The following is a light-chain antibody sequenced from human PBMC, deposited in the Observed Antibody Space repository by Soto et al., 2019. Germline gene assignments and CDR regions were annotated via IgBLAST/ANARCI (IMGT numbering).Light chain of an antibody. V-gene: IGKV3-20*01. CDR1: QTVRNNY. CDR2: DAS. J-gene: IGKJ1*01. Sequence: ESVLTQSPGTLSLSPGERATLSCRASQTVRNNYLAWYQQKPGQAPRLLIYDASSRAAGIPDRFSGGGSGTDFTLTISRLEPEDFAVYYCQQYGSSPITFGQGTKVDIK. CDR3: QQYGSSPIT.